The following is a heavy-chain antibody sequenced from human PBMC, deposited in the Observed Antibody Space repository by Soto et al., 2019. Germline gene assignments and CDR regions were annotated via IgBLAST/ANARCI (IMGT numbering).Heavy chain of an antibody. CDR1: GFTFSSYG. CDR2: IWHDGGNK. Sequence: GGSLRLSCAASGFTFSSYGMNWVGRAPGKGLEWVAFIWHDGGNKFYAESVKGRFTISRDNSKNTLYLQMTSLSAEDTAMYYCARDGDVNTGFGKDYWGQGTLVTVSS. V-gene: IGHV3-33*01. D-gene: IGHD3-16*01. CDR3: ARDGDVNTGFGKDY. J-gene: IGHJ4*02.